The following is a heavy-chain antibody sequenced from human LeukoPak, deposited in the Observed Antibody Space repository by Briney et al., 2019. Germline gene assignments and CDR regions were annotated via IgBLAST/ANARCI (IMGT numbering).Heavy chain of an antibody. J-gene: IGHJ4*02. CDR3: ARGGYSSGWYFDY. Sequence: QASETLSLTCTVSGGSISSSSYYWGWIRQPPGKGLEWIGSIYYSGSTYYNPSLKSRVTISVDTSKNQFSLKLSSVTAADTAVYYCARGGYSSGWYFDYWGQGIQVTVSS. D-gene: IGHD6-19*01. CDR1: GGSISSSSYY. V-gene: IGHV4-39*07. CDR2: IYYSGST.